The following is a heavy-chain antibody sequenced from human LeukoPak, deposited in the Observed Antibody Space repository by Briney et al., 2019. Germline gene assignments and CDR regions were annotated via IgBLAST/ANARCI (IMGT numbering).Heavy chain of an antibody. D-gene: IGHD6-13*01. CDR1: GGSISSYY. Sequence: SETLSLTCTVSGGSISSYYWGWIRQPPGKGLEWIGSIYYSGSTYYNPSLKSRVTISVDTSKNQFSLKLSSVTAADTAVYYCARHNLAAAEFDYWGQGTLVTVSS. V-gene: IGHV4-39*01. J-gene: IGHJ4*02. CDR2: IYYSGST. CDR3: ARHNLAAAEFDY.